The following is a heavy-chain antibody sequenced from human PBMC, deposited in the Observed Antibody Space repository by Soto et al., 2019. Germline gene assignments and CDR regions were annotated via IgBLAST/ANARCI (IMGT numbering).Heavy chain of an antibody. CDR1: GGSISSYY. D-gene: IGHD3-22*01. CDR2: IYYTGTT. Sequence: SETLSLTCTVSGGSISSYYWGWIRQPPGKGLEWIGYIYYTGTTTYNPSIKSRVTISVDSSKNQFSLNLTSVSAADTAVYYCARLGGFYQSLDSWGQGTLVT. CDR3: ARLGGFYQSLDS. J-gene: IGHJ5*01. V-gene: IGHV4-59*08.